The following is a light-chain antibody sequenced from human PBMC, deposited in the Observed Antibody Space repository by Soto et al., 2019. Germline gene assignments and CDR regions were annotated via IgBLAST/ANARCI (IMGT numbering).Light chain of an antibody. CDR3: QSYDSTLSARYV. CDR1: SSDVGSCDY. Sequence: QSALIQPPSVSGSPGQSVTISCTGTSSDVGSCDYVSCYQQHPDTVPKPMIYNVNTRPSGVPDRFSGSKSGNTASMTISGLQAEDEGDYYCQSYDSTLSARYVFGTGTKVTVL. CDR2: NVN. V-gene: IGLV2-11*01. J-gene: IGLJ1*01.